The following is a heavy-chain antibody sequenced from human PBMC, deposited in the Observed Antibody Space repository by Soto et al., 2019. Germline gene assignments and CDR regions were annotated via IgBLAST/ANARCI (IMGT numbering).Heavy chain of an antibody. CDR2: ISAYNGNT. CDR3: ARLYCSSTSCNDAFDI. V-gene: IGHV1-18*04. J-gene: IGHJ3*02. Sequence: LVKFSCKASGYTFTSYGISRVRQAPGQGLEWMGGISAYNGNTNYAQKLPGRVTMNTDTSTSTAYMELRSLRSDDTAVYYCARLYCSSTSCNDAFDIWGQGTMVTVSS. D-gene: IGHD2-2*01. CDR1: GYTFTSYG.